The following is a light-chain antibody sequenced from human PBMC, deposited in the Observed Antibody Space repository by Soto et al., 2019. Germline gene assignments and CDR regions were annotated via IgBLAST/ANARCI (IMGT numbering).Light chain of an antibody. CDR1: SSDVGGYNY. Sequence: QSALTQPASVSGSPGQSITISCTGASSDVGGYNYVSRYQQHPGKVPKLMIYEVSNRPSGVSNRFSGSKSGNTASLTISGLQAEDEADYYCSSYTSSSTLVFGTGTKVTVL. J-gene: IGLJ1*01. V-gene: IGLV2-14*01. CDR2: EVS. CDR3: SSYTSSSTLV.